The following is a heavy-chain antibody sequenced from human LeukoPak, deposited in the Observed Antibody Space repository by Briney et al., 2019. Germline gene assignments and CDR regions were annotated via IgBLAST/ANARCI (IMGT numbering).Heavy chain of an antibody. CDR1: GYTFTSYD. D-gene: IGHD6-13*01. CDR2: MNPNSGNT. CDR3: ARGILDSSSWENWFGP. V-gene: IGHV1-8*01. Sequence: ASVKVSCKASGYTFTSYDINWVRQATGQGLEWMGWMNPNSGNTGYAQKFQGRVTMTRNTSISTAYMELSSLRSEDTAVYYCARGILDSSSWENWFGPWGQGTLVTVSS. J-gene: IGHJ5*02.